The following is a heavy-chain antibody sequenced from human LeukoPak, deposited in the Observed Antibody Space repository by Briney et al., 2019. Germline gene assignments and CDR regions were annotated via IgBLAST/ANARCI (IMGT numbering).Heavy chain of an antibody. Sequence: GGSLRLSCAASGFTFSSYDMHWVRQATGKGLEWVSAIGTAGDTYYPGSVKGRFTISRENAKNSLYPQMNSLRAGDTAVYYCAKVLRWELVFDYWGQGTLVTVSS. CDR2: IGTAGDT. D-gene: IGHD1-26*01. CDR1: GFTFSSYD. J-gene: IGHJ4*02. CDR3: AKVLRWELVFDY. V-gene: IGHV3-13*01.